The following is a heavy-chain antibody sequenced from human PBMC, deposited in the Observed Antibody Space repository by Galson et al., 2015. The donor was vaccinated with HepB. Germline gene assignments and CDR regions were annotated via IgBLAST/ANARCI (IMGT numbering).Heavy chain of an antibody. CDR1: GFIFSDHY. V-gene: IGHV3-66*01. J-gene: IGHJ6*02. D-gene: IGHD6-19*01. CDR2: IYSGGST. Sequence: SLRLSCAASGFIFSDHYIDWVRQAPGKGLEWVSVIYSGGSTYYADSVKGRFTISRDNSKNTLYLQMNSLRAEDTAVYYCARAILSLRIAVAGPVYGMDVWGQGTTVTVSS. CDR3: ARAILSLRIAVAGPVYGMDV.